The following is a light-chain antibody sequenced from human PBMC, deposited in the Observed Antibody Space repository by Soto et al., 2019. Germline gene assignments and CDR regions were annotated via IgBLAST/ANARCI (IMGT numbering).Light chain of an antibody. V-gene: IGKV3-11*01. CDR2: DTS. Sequence: EIVLTQSPATLSLSPGERATLSCRASETIRGLLAWYQQRPGQPPRLLIYDTSNRATGIPSRFSGSGSGTEFTLTISGLQADDFATYYCQQYYTYSWTFGQGTKVDIK. CDR1: ETIRGL. J-gene: IGKJ1*01. CDR3: QQYYTYSWT.